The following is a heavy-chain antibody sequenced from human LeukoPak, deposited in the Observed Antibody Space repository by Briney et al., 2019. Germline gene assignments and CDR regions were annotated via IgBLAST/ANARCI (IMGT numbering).Heavy chain of an antibody. V-gene: IGHV3-21*06. J-gene: IGHJ4*02. CDR3: ARVSTAASLAIDS. Sequence: PGGSLRLFCAASGFTFSDYNMNWVRQAPGKGLEWVSVISTRSTYIYYADSVKGRFTISRDNAKNSLYLQMNSLRAEDTAVYYCARVSTAASLAIDSWGQGTLVTVST. D-gene: IGHD6-13*01. CDR1: GFTFSDYN. CDR2: ISTRSTYI.